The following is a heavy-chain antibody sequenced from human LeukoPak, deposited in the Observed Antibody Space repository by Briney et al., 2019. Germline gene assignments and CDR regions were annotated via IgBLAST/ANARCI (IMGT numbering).Heavy chain of an antibody. CDR2: TYYRSKWYN. CDR3: ARSGMVRGVIIRGFDC. CDR1: GDSVSSNSAA. J-gene: IGHJ4*02. D-gene: IGHD3-10*01. Sequence: SQTLSLTCAISGDSVSSNSAAWNWIRQSPSRGLEWLGRTYYRSKWYNDYAVSVKSRITINPDTSKNQFSLQLNSVTPEDTAVYYCARSGMVRGVIIRGFDCWGQGTLVTVSS. V-gene: IGHV6-1*01.